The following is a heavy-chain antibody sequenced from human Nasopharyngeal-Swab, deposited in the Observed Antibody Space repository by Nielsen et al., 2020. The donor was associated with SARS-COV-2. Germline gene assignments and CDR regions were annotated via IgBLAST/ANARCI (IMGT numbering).Heavy chain of an antibody. Sequence: SCKGSGYSFTSYWISWVRQMPGKGLEWMGRIDPSDSYTNYSPSFQGHVTISANKSISTAYLQWSSLKASDAAMYYCARSGYSSSLGGFIAWGQGTLVTVSS. J-gene: IGHJ5*02. V-gene: IGHV5-10-1*01. CDR2: IDPSDSYT. D-gene: IGHD6-6*01. CDR3: ARSGYSSSLGGFIA. CDR1: GYSFTSYW.